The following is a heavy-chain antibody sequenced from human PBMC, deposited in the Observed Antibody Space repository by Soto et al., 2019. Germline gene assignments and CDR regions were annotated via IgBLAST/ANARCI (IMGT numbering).Heavy chain of an antibody. CDR3: AKQNGYGGNSELEY. Sequence: GGSLRLSCAASGFTFSSYAMSCVRKAPGKGLEWVSAISGSGGSTYYADSVKGRFTISRDNSKNTLYLQMNSLRAEDTAVYYCAKQNGYGGNSELEYWGQGTLVTVSS. CDR2: ISGSGGST. D-gene: IGHD2-21*02. V-gene: IGHV3-23*01. J-gene: IGHJ4*02. CDR1: GFTFSSYA.